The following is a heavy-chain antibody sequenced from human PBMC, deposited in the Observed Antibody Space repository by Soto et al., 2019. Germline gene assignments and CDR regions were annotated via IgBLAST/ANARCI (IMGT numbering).Heavy chain of an antibody. Sequence: PSETLSLTCTVSGDSISSSTYHWGWIRQAPGKGLEWIGSMYNTGNTYYSPSLKSRVSISLDTSKNQFSLELSSVTAADTAVYYCATITMVRGIIRGIWNWGQGSLVTVSS. J-gene: IGHJ4*02. D-gene: IGHD3-10*01. CDR1: GDSISSSTYH. CDR3: ATITMVRGIIRGIWN. V-gene: IGHV4-39*01. CDR2: MYNTGNT.